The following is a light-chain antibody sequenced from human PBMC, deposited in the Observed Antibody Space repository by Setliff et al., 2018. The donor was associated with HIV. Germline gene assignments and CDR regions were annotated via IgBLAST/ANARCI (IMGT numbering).Light chain of an antibody. V-gene: IGLV2-11*01. J-gene: IGLJ3*02. CDR2: DVT. CDR3: LSYDGSLTAWV. Sequence: QSALAQPRSVSGSPGQSVTISCTGTSSDVGAYNYVSWYQQYPGKAPKLMISDVTKRPSGVPDRFSGSKSGNTASLTISGLQAEDEADYYCLSYDGSLTAWVFGGGTKVTVL. CDR1: SSDVGAYNY.